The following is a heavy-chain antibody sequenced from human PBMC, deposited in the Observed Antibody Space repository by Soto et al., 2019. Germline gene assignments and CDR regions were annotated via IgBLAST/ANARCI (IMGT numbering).Heavy chain of an antibody. D-gene: IGHD3-9*01. Sequence: GASVKVSCKASGYNFNDYFMHWVRQAPGQGLEWMGWVRPKRGEVKYEQKFQGRVTMTSDMSISTAYVELTRLTSDDTAVYFCAAETGADTFDYWGQGTLVTVSS. V-gene: IGHV1-2*02. CDR2: VRPKRGEV. CDR1: GYNFNDYF. J-gene: IGHJ4*02. CDR3: AAETGADTFDY.